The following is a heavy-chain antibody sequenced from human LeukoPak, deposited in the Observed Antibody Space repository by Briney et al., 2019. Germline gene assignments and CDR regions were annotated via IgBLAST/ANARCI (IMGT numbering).Heavy chain of an antibody. J-gene: IGHJ3*02. D-gene: IGHD3-16*01. CDR1: GFTFSTYT. V-gene: IGHV3-21*01. CDR2: ISSSSSYI. CDR3: AVGGGRRGGAFDI. Sequence: GGSLRLSCAASGFTFSTYTMNWVRQAPGKRLEWVSSISSSSSYIYYADSVKGRFTISRDNAKNSLYLQMNSLRAEDTALYYCAVGGGRRGGAFDIWGQGTMVTVSS.